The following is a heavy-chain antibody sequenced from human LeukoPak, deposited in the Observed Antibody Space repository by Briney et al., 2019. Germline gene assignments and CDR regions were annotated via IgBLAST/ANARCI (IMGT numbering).Heavy chain of an antibody. V-gene: IGHV4-39*01. Sequence: PSETLSLTCTVSSGSISSSSYYWGWIRQPPGKGLEWIGSIYYSGSTYYNPSLKSRVTISVDTSKNQFSLKLSSVTAADTAVYYCARLGDYGDYDPPDCDYWGQGTLVTVSS. D-gene: IGHD4-17*01. CDR3: ARLGDYGDYDPPDCDY. CDR2: IYYSGST. CDR1: SGSISSSSYY. J-gene: IGHJ4*02.